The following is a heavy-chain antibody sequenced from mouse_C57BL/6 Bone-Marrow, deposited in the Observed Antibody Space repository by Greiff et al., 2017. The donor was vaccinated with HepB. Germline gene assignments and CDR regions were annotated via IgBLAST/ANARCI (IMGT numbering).Heavy chain of an antibody. J-gene: IGHJ3*01. V-gene: IGHV1-22*01. CDR1: GYTFTDYN. CDR2: INPNNGGT. Sequence: EVKLQQSGPELVKPGASVKMSCKASGYTFTDYNMHWVKQSHGKSLEWIGYINPNNGGTSYNQKFKGKATLTVNKSSSTAYMELRSLTSEDSAVYYCAREGGYMPFAYWGQGTLVTVSA. D-gene: IGHD1-3*01. CDR3: AREGGYMPFAY.